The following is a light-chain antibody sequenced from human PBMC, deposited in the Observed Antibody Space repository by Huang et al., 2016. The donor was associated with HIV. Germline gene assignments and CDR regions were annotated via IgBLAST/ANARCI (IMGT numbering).Light chain of an antibody. V-gene: IGKV1-39*01. J-gene: IGKJ5*01. Sequence: DIQMTQSPSSLSASVGDRVTITCRSSQSISSYLHWYQHSQGKSPSLLIYAASSLQSGVPSRFSGSGSGTDFTLTISSMQPEDFSTYYWQQIYSTSITFGQETRLEIK. CDR2: AAS. CDR1: QSISSY. CDR3: QQIYSTSIT.